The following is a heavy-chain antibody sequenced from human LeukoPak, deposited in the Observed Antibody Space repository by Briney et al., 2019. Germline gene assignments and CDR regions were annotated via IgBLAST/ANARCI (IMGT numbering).Heavy chain of an antibody. Sequence: SETLSLTCTVSGGSISSSSYSWGWIRQPPGKGLEWIGSIYYSGSTYFNPSLKSRVTISVDTSKNQFSLKLSSVTAADTAVYYCARAGIAAAGMHWEDYWGQGTLVTVSS. J-gene: IGHJ4*02. CDR3: ARAGIAAAGMHWEDY. D-gene: IGHD6-13*01. CDR2: IYYSGST. V-gene: IGHV4-39*07. CDR1: GGSISSSSYS.